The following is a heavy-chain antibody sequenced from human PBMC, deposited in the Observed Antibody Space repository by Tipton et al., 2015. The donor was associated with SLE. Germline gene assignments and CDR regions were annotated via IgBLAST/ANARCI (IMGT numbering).Heavy chain of an antibody. CDR2: INHSGST. CDR3: ARVEDDYGDFWDY. D-gene: IGHD4-17*01. Sequence: TLSLTCAVYGGSFSGFYWSWIRQPPGKGLEWIGEINHSGSTNYNPSLKSRVTISVDTSKNQFSLKLSSVTAADTAVYYCARVEDDYGDFWDYWGQGTLVTVSS. J-gene: IGHJ4*02. V-gene: IGHV4-34*01. CDR1: GGSFSGFY.